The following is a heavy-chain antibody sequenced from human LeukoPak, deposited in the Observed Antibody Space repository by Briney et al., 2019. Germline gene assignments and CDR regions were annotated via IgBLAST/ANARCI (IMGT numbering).Heavy chain of an antibody. CDR3: AKDRAASGTGSYYYMDV. Sequence: PGGSLRLSCAASGLTFSTYAMSWGRQAPRKGLGWGSGVSGSGGSTYYADSVKGRFTISRDNSKNTLYLQMSGLRAEDTAVYYCAKDRAASGTGSYYYMDVWGKGTTVTVSS. V-gene: IGHV3-23*01. CDR2: VSGSGGST. J-gene: IGHJ6*03. CDR1: GLTFSTYA. D-gene: IGHD6-13*01.